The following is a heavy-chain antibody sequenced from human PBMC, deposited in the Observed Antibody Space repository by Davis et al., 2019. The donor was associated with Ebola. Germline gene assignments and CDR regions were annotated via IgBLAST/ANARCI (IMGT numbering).Heavy chain of an antibody. CDR2: ISGSGGST. V-gene: IGHV3-23*01. CDR1: GFTFSSYA. J-gene: IGHJ4*02. D-gene: IGHD3-9*01. Sequence: GESLKISCAASGFTFSSYAMSWVRQAPGKGLEWVSAISGSGGSTYYADSVKGRFTISRDNSKNTLYLQMNSLRAEDTAVYYCAKADVLRYFDWSTGVFDYWGQGTLVTVSS. CDR3: AKADVLRYFDWSTGVFDY.